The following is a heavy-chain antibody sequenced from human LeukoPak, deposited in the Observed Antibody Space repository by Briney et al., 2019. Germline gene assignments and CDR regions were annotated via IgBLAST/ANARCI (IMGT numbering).Heavy chain of an antibody. CDR2: IYSGGKT. J-gene: IGHJ4*02. CDR1: GASISGYY. CDR3: ARNRKGRFEDTDY. V-gene: IGHV4-4*07. D-gene: IGHD2-15*01. Sequence: SETLSLTCTVSGASISGYYWSWIRQPAGKGLEWIGRIYSGGKTKYNPSLKSRVTISVHTPINQFSLKVTSVTTADTAVYYCARNRKGRFEDTDYWGQGTLVTVSS.